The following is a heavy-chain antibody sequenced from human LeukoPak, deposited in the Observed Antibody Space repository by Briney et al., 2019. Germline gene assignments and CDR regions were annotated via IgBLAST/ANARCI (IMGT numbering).Heavy chain of an antibody. Sequence: ASVKVSCKASGYTFTGYYMHWVRQAPGQGLEWMGWINPNSGNTGYAQKFQGRVTMTRNTSISTAYMELSSLRSEDTAVYYCARGLNGDYSDAFDIWGQGTMVTVSS. V-gene: IGHV1-8*02. CDR3: ARGLNGDYSDAFDI. CDR1: GYTFTGYY. D-gene: IGHD4-17*01. CDR2: INPNSGNT. J-gene: IGHJ3*02.